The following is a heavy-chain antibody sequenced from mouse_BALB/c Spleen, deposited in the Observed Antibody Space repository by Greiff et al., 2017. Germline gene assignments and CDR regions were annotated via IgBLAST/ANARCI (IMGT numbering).Heavy chain of an antibody. CDR2: IWAGGST. Sequence: VKLMESGPGLVAPSQSLSITCTVSGFSLTSYGVHWVRQPPGKGLEWLGVIWAGGSTNYNSALMSRLSISKDNSKSQVFLKMNSLQTDDTAMYYCARGDIAGTSWFAYWGQGTLVTVSA. D-gene: IGHD4-1*01. J-gene: IGHJ3*01. CDR3: ARGDIAGTSWFAY. V-gene: IGHV2-9*02. CDR1: GFSLTSYG.